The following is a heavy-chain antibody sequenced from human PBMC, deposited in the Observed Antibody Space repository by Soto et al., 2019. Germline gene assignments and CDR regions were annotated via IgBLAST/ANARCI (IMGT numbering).Heavy chain of an antibody. Sequence: GGSLRLSCAASGFTFSSYAMSWVRQAPGKGLEWVSAISGSGGSTYYADSVKGRFTIPRDNSKNTLYLQMNSLRAEDTAVYYCAKGLEGCLFGGQYGVYVGGQGYRATVP. CDR3: AKGLEGCLFGGQYGVYV. D-gene: IGHD3-3*01. CDR1: GFTFSSYA. V-gene: IGHV3-23*01. CDR2: ISGSGGST. J-gene: IGHJ6*02.